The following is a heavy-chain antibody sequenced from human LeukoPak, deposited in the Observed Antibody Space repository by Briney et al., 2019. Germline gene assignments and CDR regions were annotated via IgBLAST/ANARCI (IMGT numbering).Heavy chain of an antibody. D-gene: IGHD1-26*01. J-gene: IGHJ4*02. Sequence: GGSLRLPCAASGFTFSSYWMTWVRQARGMGLEWVANINQDGGEKSYVDSVKGRFTISRDNAKNSLYLQMNSLRAEGTAVYYCARGPTWEPLDYWGQGTLVTVSS. V-gene: IGHV3-7*01. CDR1: GFTFSSYW. CDR3: ARGPTWEPLDY. CDR2: INQDGGEK.